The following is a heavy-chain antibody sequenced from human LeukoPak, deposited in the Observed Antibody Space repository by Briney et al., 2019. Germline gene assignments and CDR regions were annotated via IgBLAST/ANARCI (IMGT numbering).Heavy chain of an antibody. CDR3: AKAYTRSWYAAFDI. Sequence: GSLRLSCAASGFAFTDYAIGWVRQAPGKGLEWVSAITDSGGATYYADSVKGRFTISRDNSKNTLYLQMNSLRGDDTAIYYCAKAYTRSWYAAFDIWGQGTMVTISS. J-gene: IGHJ3*02. CDR2: ITDSGGAT. D-gene: IGHD6-13*01. V-gene: IGHV3-23*01. CDR1: GFAFTDYA.